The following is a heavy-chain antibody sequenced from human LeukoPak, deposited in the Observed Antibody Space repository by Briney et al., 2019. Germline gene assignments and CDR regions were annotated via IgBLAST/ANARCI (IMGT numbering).Heavy chain of an antibody. CDR2: INPNSGGT. Sequence: ASVKVSCKASGYTFTGYYMHWVRQAPGQGLEWMGWINPNSGGTNYAQKFQGRVTMTRDTSISTAYMELSRLRSDDTAVYYCARVGDPLVATYEYNWFDPWGQGTLVTVSS. CDR3: ARVGDPLVATYEYNWFDP. CDR1: GYTFTGYY. D-gene: IGHD5-12*01. J-gene: IGHJ5*02. V-gene: IGHV1-2*02.